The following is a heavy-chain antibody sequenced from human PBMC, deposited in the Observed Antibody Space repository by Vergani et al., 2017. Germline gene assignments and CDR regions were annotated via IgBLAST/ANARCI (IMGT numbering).Heavy chain of an antibody. CDR1: GGSVSTGGYY. Sequence: QLLLQESGPGLVKPSETLSLTCTVSGGSVSTGGYYWAWIRQSPGKGLEWIASIYFSGNTFYNPSLKSRVSISIDTSKNQFSLKLTSVTAADTSIFFCARSHLFGYFDSWGKGTQVTVSS. J-gene: IGHJ4*02. V-gene: IGHV4-39*01. CDR2: IYFSGNT. CDR3: ARSHLFGYFDS. D-gene: IGHD2-21*01.